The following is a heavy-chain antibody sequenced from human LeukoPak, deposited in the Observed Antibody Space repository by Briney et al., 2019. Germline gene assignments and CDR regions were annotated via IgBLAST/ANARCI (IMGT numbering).Heavy chain of an antibody. CDR2: IYYTGRT. D-gene: IGHD2-2*01. CDR3: ARVYQSAEYYFDY. J-gene: IGHJ4*02. CDR1: GGSIDSYY. Sequence: SETLSLTCTVSGGSIDSYYWSWMRQPPGKGLEWVGYIYYTGRTEYYRSLKSRVTISLDTSKHQFSLKPTSVTAADTAAYYCARVYQSAEYYFDYWGQGNLVSVSS. V-gene: IGHV4-59*01.